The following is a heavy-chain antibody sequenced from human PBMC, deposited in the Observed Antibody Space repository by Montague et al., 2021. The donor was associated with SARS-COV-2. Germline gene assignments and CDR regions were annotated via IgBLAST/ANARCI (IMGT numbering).Heavy chain of an antibody. CDR2: ISKDGSNK. CDR3: AKALFRGGSRILVDSHYYYVMDV. J-gene: IGHJ6*02. Sequence: SLRLSCAASGFTFSSFGIHWVRQAPGKGLEWVAVISKDGSNKYYADSVKGRFTISRDNSKNTLYLQVNSLRAEDTAVYYCAKALFRGGSRILVDSHYYYVMDVWGQGTTVTVSS. V-gene: IGHV3-30*18. D-gene: IGHD3-22*01. CDR1: GFTFSSFG.